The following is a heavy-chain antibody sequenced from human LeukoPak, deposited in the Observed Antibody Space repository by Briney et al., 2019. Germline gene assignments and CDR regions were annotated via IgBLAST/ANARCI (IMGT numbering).Heavy chain of an antibody. CDR1: GGSITSTNY. CDR2: IYNSGST. V-gene: IGHV4-4*02. J-gene: IGHJ4*02. Sequence: PSETLSLTCGVSGGSITSTNYWSWVRQPPGQGLEWIGHIYNSGSTNYNPSLKGRVTMSVATSKNQFSLHLSSVTAADTAVYYCARSAFLVTAPGLYYFDYWGQGTLVAVSS. CDR3: ARSAFLVTAPGLYYFDY. D-gene: IGHD6-13*01.